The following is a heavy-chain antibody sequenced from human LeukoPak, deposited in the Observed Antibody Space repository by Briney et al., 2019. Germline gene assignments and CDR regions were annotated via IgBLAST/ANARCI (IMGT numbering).Heavy chain of an antibody. CDR1: GFTFSSYS. CDR2: ISSSSSYI. D-gene: IGHD6-6*01. J-gene: IGHJ5*02. V-gene: IGHV3-21*01. CDR3: ARESIAARYNWFDP. Sequence: GGSLRLSCAASGFTFSSYSMNWVRQAPGKGLGWVSSISSSSSYIYYADSVKGRFTISRDNAKNSLYLQMNSLRAEDTAVYYCARESIAARYNWFDPWGQGTLVTVSS.